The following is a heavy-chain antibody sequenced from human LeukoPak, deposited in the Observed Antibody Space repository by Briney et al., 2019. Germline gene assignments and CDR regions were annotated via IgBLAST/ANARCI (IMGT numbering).Heavy chain of an antibody. D-gene: IGHD1-14*01. V-gene: IGHV3-74*01. CDR2: INGDGYSI. CDR3: AVSTEKYYFDY. J-gene: IGHJ4*02. Sequence: GGSLRLSCAASGFAFSGYWMHWVRQAPGKGLVWLSRINGDGYSISYADSVKGRFTISRDNSKNTLYLQMNSLRAEDTAVYYCAVSTEKYYFDYWGQGTLVTVSS. CDR1: GFAFSGYW.